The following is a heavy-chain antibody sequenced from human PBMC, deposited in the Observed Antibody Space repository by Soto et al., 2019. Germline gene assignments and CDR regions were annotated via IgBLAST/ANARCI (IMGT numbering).Heavy chain of an antibody. J-gene: IGHJ5*02. CDR3: ARRRLLSNCFDP. D-gene: IGHD2-15*01. Sequence: QVQLQESGPGLVKPSETLSLTCSVSGDSISSYYWSWIRQPPGKGLECIGYISYSGGTNYNPSLKSRVTISVDTSKNHFSLKLSSVTAADTAVYYCARRRLLSNCFDPWGQGTLVTVSS. CDR2: ISYSGGT. CDR1: GDSISSYY. V-gene: IGHV4-59*08.